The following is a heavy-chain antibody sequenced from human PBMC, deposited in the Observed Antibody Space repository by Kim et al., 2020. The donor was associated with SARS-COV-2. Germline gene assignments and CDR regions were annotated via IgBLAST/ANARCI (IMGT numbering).Heavy chain of an antibody. D-gene: IGHD6-19*01. J-gene: IGHJ4*02. CDR1: GFTFSNFA. CDR3: ANSVAVAGAGFDY. Sequence: GGSLRLSCAASGFTFSNFAMTWVRQAPGKGLEWVSVISGRGNRTYYADSVKGRFIISRDNSKNTLYLQMSSLRAEDTAVYYCANSVAVAGAGFDYWGQGTLVTVSS. CDR2: ISGRGNRT. V-gene: IGHV3-23*01.